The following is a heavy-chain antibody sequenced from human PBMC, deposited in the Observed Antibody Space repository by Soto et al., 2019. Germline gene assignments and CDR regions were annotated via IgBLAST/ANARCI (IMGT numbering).Heavy chain of an antibody. CDR3: ARGAATVTPGWFDP. Sequence: SETLSLTCAVSGYSISSGYYWGWIRQTPGKGLEWTASIYHSGSTYYNPSLKSRVTISVDTSKNQFSLKLTSVTAADTAVYYCARGAATVTPGWFDPWGQGIMVTVYS. CDR1: GYSISSGYY. D-gene: IGHD4-17*01. CDR2: IYHSGST. V-gene: IGHV4-38-2*01. J-gene: IGHJ5*02.